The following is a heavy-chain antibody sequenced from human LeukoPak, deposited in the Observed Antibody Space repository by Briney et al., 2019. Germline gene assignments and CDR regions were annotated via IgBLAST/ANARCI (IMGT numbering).Heavy chain of an antibody. Sequence: ASVKVSCKASGYIFTSYYMHWVRQAPGQELEWMGIINPSGGSTSYAQKFQGRVTMTRDTSTSTVYMELSSLRSEDTAVYYCARDPRIAARPDYWGQGTLVTVSS. CDR3: ARDPRIAARPDY. J-gene: IGHJ4*02. CDR1: GYIFTSYY. V-gene: IGHV1-46*01. CDR2: INPSGGST. D-gene: IGHD6-6*01.